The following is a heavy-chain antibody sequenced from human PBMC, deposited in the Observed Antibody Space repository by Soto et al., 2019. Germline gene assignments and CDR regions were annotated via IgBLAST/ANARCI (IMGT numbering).Heavy chain of an antibody. J-gene: IGHJ5*02. Sequence: PSETLSLTCTVSGCSMSSYYWSWIRQSPGKGLEWIGYIFYGGSPNYNPSLKSRVTISVDSSKNQFSLKLTSVAAADTAIYYCARMGRYCRGGSCHSRGLDPWGQGTLVTVSS. D-gene: IGHD2-15*01. CDR1: GCSMSSYY. V-gene: IGHV4-59*01. CDR3: ARMGRYCRGGSCHSRGLDP. CDR2: IFYGGSP.